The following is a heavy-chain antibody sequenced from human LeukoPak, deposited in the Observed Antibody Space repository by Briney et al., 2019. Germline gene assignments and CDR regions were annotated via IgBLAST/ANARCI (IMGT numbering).Heavy chain of an antibody. J-gene: IGHJ4*02. CDR1: GFTFSRSA. V-gene: IGHV3-23*01. Sequence: QPGGSLRLSCAASGFTFSRSAMTWVRQTPGKGLDWVSSISSSGNTSYADSVKGRFTISRDNSKNMLYLQMNSLRAGDTAVYYCVKGRISEDGLDFWGQGTLVTVSS. CDR2: ISSSGNT. CDR3: VKGRISEDGLDF. D-gene: IGHD6-13*01.